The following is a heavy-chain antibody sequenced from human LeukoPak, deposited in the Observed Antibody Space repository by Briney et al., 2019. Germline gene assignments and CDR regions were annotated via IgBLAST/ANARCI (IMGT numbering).Heavy chain of an antibody. CDR3: ARGAGGYDFWSGYYRPLEWFDP. CDR2: IRYDGSNK. V-gene: IGHV3-30*02. CDR1: GFTFSSFG. J-gene: IGHJ5*02. Sequence: PGRSLRLSCAASGFTFSSFGMQWVRQAPGKGLEWVAFIRYDGSNKYYADSVKGRFTISRDNSKNTLYLQMNSLRAEDTAVYYCARGAGGYDFWSGYYRPLEWFDPWGQGTLVTVSS. D-gene: IGHD3-3*01.